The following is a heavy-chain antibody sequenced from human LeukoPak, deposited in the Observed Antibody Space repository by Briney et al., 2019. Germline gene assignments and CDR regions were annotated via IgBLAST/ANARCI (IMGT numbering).Heavy chain of an antibody. V-gene: IGHV3-23*01. CDR1: GFTFSSYA. J-gene: IGHJ4*02. CDR2: ISGSGGST. CDR3: ARDHGSPGGIDY. Sequence: PGGSLRLSCAASGFTFSSYAMSWVRQAPGKGLEWVSAISGSGGSTYYADSVKGRFTISRDNSKNTLYLQMNSLRAEDTAVYYCARDHGSPGGIDYWGQGTLVTVSS.